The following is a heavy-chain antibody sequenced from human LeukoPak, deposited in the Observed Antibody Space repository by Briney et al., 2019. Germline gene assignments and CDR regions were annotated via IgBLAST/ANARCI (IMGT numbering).Heavy chain of an antibody. CDR1: GFTFSSYG. CDR2: VSGSGGST. V-gene: IGHV3-23*01. Sequence: GGTLRLSCAASGFTFSSYGMSWVRQAPGKGLEWVSAVSGSGGSTYYADSVKGRFTISRDNSKNTLYLQMNSLRAEDTAVYYCARGPIVGAYYYYYYMDVWGKGTTVTVSS. D-gene: IGHD1-26*01. CDR3: ARGPIVGAYYYYYYMDV. J-gene: IGHJ6*03.